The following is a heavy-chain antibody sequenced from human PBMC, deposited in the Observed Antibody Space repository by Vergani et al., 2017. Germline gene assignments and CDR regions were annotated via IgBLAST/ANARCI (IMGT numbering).Heavy chain of an antibody. CDR1: GSSVASRKHY. Sequence: QVLLQESGPGLVKPSETLSLTCTVSGSSVASRKHYWGWIRQPPGKGLEWIGTVSYSGATYYTPSLKNRVKVSLNTSENQFSLQMSSVTAADTAVYYCAKQIYEFWNGYSYYYHYYMDVWGKGTTVTVSS. CDR3: AKQIYEFWNGYSYYYHYYMDV. J-gene: IGHJ6*03. CDR2: VSYSGAT. D-gene: IGHD3/OR15-3a*01. V-gene: IGHV4-39*01.